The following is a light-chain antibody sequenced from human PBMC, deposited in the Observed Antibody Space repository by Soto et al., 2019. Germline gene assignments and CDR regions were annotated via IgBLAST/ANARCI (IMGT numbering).Light chain of an antibody. V-gene: IGKV1-5*01. CDR3: QQYNSYPWT. CDR1: QSISDS. J-gene: IGKJ1*01. CDR2: PAS. Sequence: DIQMTQSPSSLSASVGDRVIMTCRASQSISDSLNWNQQKPGKAPKVLIYPASSLESGVPSRFSGSGSGTQFTLTISSLQPDDFATYYCQQYNSYPWTFSQGTKVDIK.